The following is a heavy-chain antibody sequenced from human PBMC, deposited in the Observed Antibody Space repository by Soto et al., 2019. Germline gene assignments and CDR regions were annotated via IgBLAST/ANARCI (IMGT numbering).Heavy chain of an antibody. Sequence: PGESLKISCKRSGYSFTSYHIVWVRQMPGKGLEWMGIIYPGDSETRYSPSFQGQVTISADKSISTAYLQWSSLKASDTAMYYCARHLRARPFDYWGQGTLVTVSS. CDR3: ARHLRARPFDY. CDR2: IYPGDSET. V-gene: IGHV5-51*01. CDR1: GYSFTSYH. J-gene: IGHJ4*02.